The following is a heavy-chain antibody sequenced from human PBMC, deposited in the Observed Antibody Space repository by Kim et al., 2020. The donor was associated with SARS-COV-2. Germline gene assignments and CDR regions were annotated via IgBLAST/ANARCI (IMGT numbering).Heavy chain of an antibody. CDR1: GSTFDDYG. J-gene: IGHJ4*01. D-gene: IGHD6-19*01. V-gene: IGHV3-20*04. Sequence: GGSLRLSCAASGSTFDDYGMSWVRQPPGKGLEWVSGIKRNGDNTGYADSVKGRFAISRDNAKNSLYLQMNSLRAEDTALYYCARGYISGPFDSWGHVTLVTVSS. CDR2: IKRNGDNT. CDR3: ARGYISGPFDS.